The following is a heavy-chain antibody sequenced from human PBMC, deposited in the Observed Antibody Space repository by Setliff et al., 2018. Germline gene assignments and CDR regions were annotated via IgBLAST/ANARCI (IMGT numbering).Heavy chain of an antibody. CDR3: ARTRDDPYYYDSRDYYYDAFDM. Sequence: ETLSLTCAVSYYSISSGYYWGWIRQPPGKALEWLAHIFSNDEKSYSPSLQTRLTISKDTSKSQVVLTMTNMDPADTGTYYCARTRDDPYYYDSRDYYYDAFDMWGQGTLVTVSS. J-gene: IGHJ3*02. CDR2: IFSNDEK. V-gene: IGHV2-26*01. D-gene: IGHD3-22*01. CDR1: YYSISSGYY.